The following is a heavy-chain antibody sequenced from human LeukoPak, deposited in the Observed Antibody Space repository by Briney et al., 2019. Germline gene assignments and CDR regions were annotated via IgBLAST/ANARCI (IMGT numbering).Heavy chain of an antibody. D-gene: IGHD4-17*01. J-gene: IGHJ4*02. CDR3: ARGENYGDYVAYFDY. Sequence: GGSLRLSCAASGFTFSSYAMHWVRQAPGKGLGWVAVISYDGSNKYYADSVKGRFTISRANSKTTLYLQMNSLRAQDTAVYYCARGENYGDYVAYFDYWGQGTLVTVSS. CDR2: ISYDGSNK. V-gene: IGHV3-30-3*01. CDR1: GFTFSSYA.